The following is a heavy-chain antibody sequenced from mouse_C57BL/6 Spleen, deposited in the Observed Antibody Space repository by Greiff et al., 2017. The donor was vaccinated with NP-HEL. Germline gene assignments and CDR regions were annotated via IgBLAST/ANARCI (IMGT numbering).Heavy chain of an antibody. Sequence: EVQLVESGGDLVKPGGSLKLSCAASGFTFSSYGMSWVRQTPDKRLEWVATISSGGSYTYYPDSVKGRFTISRDNAKNTLYLQMSSLKSEDTAMYYCARHPITTVVATNAYWGQGTLVTVSA. CDR2: ISSGGSYT. V-gene: IGHV5-6*01. D-gene: IGHD1-1*01. CDR3: ARHPITTVVATNAY. J-gene: IGHJ3*01. CDR1: GFTFSSYG.